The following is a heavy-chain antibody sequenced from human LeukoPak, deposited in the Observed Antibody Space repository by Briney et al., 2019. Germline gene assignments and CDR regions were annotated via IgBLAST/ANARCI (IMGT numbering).Heavy chain of an antibody. J-gene: IGHJ5*02. CDR3: ARVDPAESNINWFDP. CDR2: IIPIFGTA. Sequence: ASVKVSCKASGGTFSSYAISWVGQAPGQGLEWTGGIIPIFGTANYAQKFQGRVTITADESTSTAYMELSSLRSEDTAVYYCARVDPAESNINWFDPWGQGTLVTVSS. V-gene: IGHV1-69*13. CDR1: GGTFSSYA. D-gene: IGHD2/OR15-2a*01.